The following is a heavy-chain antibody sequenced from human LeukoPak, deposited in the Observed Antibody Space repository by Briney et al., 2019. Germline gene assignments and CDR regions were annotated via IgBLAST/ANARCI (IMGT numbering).Heavy chain of an antibody. Sequence: GGSLRLSCAASGFTFSRYWMHWVRQAPEKGLVWVSNIKTDGSTTNYADSVKGRFTISRDNAKNTLYLQMNGLRAEDTAVYYCATDTFGPNDCWGQGTLVTVSS. J-gene: IGHJ4*02. V-gene: IGHV3-74*01. CDR1: GFTFSRYW. D-gene: IGHD3-16*01. CDR2: IKTDGSTT. CDR3: ATDTFGPNDC.